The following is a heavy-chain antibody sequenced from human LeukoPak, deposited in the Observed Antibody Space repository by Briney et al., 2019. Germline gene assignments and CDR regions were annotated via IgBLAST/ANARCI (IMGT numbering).Heavy chain of an antibody. CDR1: GYFISSGHY. CDR2: LYHSGIT. Sequence: PSETLSLTCTVSGYFISSGHYWGWIRQPPGKGMEWIGSLYHSGITYYNPSLKSRVTISVDTSKNQFSLKLSSVTAADTAVYYCARHGQDTNSYFDYWGQGTLVTVSS. CDR3: ARHGQDTNSYFDY. J-gene: IGHJ4*02. V-gene: IGHV4-38-2*02. D-gene: IGHD2-15*01.